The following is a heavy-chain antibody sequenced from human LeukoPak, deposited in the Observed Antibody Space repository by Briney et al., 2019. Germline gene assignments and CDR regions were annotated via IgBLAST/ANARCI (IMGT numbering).Heavy chain of an antibody. D-gene: IGHD1-7*01. CDR3: ARDNWNYGSSMDV. CDR1: GGSISSCY. Sequence: SETLSLTCTVSGGSISSCYWSWIRQPPGKGLEWIGYIYYSGSTNYNPSLKSRVTISVDTSKNQFSLKLSSVTAADTAVYYCARDNWNYGSSMDVWGQGTTVTVSS. J-gene: IGHJ6*02. CDR2: IYYSGST. V-gene: IGHV4-59*01.